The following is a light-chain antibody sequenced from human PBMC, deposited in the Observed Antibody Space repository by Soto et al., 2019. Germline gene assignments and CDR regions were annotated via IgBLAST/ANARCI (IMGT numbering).Light chain of an antibody. CDR3: QQYNNWQT. V-gene: IGKV3D-15*01. Sequence: EIVMTQSPATLSVSPGESATLSCRASQSIGSNLAWYQQKPGQAPRLLIYGASTRATDIPARFSGSGSGTEFALTISSLQSEDFAVYYCQQYNNWQTFGQGTKVDIK. J-gene: IGKJ2*01. CDR1: QSIGSN. CDR2: GAS.